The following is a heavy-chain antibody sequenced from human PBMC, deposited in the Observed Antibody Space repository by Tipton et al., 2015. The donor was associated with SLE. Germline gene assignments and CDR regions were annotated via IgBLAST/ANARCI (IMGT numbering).Heavy chain of an antibody. CDR1: GGSISGSSYY. CDR3: ATSPLTL. Sequence: TLSLTCSVSGGSISGSSYYWGWIRQPPGKGLEWIGTMYYSGSTYYNPSLKSRVTISLDTSKNQFSLKVSSVTAADTAVYYCATSPLTLWGQGTLVTVSS. J-gene: IGHJ4*02. D-gene: IGHD2-2*01. V-gene: IGHV4-39*07. CDR2: MYYSGST.